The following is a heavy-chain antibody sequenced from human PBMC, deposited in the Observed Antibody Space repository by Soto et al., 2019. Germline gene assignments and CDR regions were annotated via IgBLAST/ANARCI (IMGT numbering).Heavy chain of an antibody. Sequence: SETLSLTCAVSGGSISSSNWWSWVRQPPGKGLEWIGEIYHSGSTNYNPSFKSRVTISVDKSKNQFSLKLSSVTAADTAVYYCARGVGVAAAGTGGWFDPWGQGTLVTVS. CDR3: ARGVGVAAAGTGGWFDP. CDR1: GGSISSSNW. J-gene: IGHJ5*02. CDR2: IYHSGST. V-gene: IGHV4-4*02. D-gene: IGHD6-13*01.